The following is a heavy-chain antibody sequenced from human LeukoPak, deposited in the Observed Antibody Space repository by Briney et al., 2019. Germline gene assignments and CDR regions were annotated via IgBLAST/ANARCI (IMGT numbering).Heavy chain of an antibody. Sequence: GGSLRLSCAASGFTFSSYSMNWVRQAPGKGLEWVSSISSSSSYIYYADSVKGRFTISRDNAKNSLYLQMNSLRAEDTAVYYCARDYTVLNWFDPWRQGTLVTVSS. CDR3: ARDYTVLNWFDP. D-gene: IGHD5/OR15-5a*01. CDR1: GFTFSSYS. V-gene: IGHV3-21*01. J-gene: IGHJ5*02. CDR2: ISSSSSYI.